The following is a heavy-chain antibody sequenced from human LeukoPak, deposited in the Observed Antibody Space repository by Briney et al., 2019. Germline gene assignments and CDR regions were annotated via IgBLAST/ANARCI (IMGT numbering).Heavy chain of an antibody. CDR2: INHSGST. CDR3: ARRYSSGFDY. CDR1: GGSFSGYY. D-gene: IGHD6-19*01. J-gene: IGHJ4*02. V-gene: IGHV4-34*01. Sequence: SETLSLTCAVYGGSFSGYYWSWIRQPPGKGLEWIGEINHSGSTNYNPSLKSRVTISVDTSKNQFSLKLSSVTAADTAVYYCARRYSSGFDYWGQGTLVTVSS.